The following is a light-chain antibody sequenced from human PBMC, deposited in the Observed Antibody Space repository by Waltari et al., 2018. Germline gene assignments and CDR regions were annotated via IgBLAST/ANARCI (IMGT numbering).Light chain of an antibody. CDR3: QQRSDLFT. J-gene: IGKJ2*01. V-gene: IGKV3-11*01. CDR2: YAS. Sequence: EIVFTQSPVPLSLSPGERAALSCRASLRVSSYLAWYQQKPGQAPRLLISYASNRATCIPARVSGSGAGTYFTLTISSLEHEDFAVYYCQQRSDLFTFGQGTKLEIK. CDR1: LRVSSY.